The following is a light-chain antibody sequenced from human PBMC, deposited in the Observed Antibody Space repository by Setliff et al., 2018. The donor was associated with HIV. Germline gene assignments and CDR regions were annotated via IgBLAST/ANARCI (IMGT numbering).Light chain of an antibody. CDR3: SSFAGRLHV. Sequence: QSALTQPASVSGSPGQSITISCTGTSSDVGGYNYVSWYQQHPGKAPKLMIFDVSNRPSGVPDRFSGSRSGNTASLTISGLQAEDEADYYCSSFAGRLHVFGTGTKVTVL. CDR1: SSDVGGYNY. V-gene: IGLV2-14*03. CDR2: DVS. J-gene: IGLJ1*01.